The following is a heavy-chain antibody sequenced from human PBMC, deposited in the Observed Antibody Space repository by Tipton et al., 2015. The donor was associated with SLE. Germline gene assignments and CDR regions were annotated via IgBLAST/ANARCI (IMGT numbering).Heavy chain of an antibody. CDR3: ASGSDGYNYRLY. CDR1: GGSFSGYY. D-gene: IGHD5-24*01. V-gene: IGHV4-34*01. CDR2: INHSGST. J-gene: IGHJ4*02. Sequence: TLSLTCAVYGGSFSGYYWSWIRQPPGKGLEWIGEINHSGSTNYNPSLKSRVTISVDTSKNQFSLKLSSVTAADTAVYYCASGSDGYNYRLYWGQGTLVTVSS.